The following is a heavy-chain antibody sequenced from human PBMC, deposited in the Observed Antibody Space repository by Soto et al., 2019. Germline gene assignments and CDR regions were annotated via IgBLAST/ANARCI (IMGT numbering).Heavy chain of an antibody. Sequence: SVKVSCKASGGTFSSYAISWVRQAPGQGLEWMGGFNPIFGKTNYAQKLQGRVTMTTDTSTSTAYMELRSLRSDDTAVYYCARRAARPQGFDPWGQGTLVTVSS. CDR2: FNPIFGKT. D-gene: IGHD6-6*01. V-gene: IGHV1-69*05. J-gene: IGHJ5*02. CDR1: GGTFSSYA. CDR3: ARRAARPQGFDP.